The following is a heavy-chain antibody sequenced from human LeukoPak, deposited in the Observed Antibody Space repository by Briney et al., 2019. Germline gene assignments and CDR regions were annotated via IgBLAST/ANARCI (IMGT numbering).Heavy chain of an antibody. D-gene: IGHD1-1*01. V-gene: IGHV4-30-2*01. CDR1: GGSISSGVYC. J-gene: IGHJ6*02. CDR3: AREMEDYYGMDV. CDR2: IYHSGST. Sequence: SQTLSLTCTVSGGSISSGVYCWSWIRQPPGKGLEWIGYIYHSGSTYYNPSLKSRVTISVDRSKNQFSLKLSSVTAADTAVYYCAREMEDYYGMDVWGQGTTVTVSS.